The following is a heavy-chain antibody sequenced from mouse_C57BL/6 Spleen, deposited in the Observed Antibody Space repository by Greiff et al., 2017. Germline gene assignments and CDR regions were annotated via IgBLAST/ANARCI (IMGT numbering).Heavy chain of an antibody. CDR3: ARAMLLRDYAMDY. CDR1: GFTFSDYG. V-gene: IGHV5-17*01. J-gene: IGHJ4*01. CDR2: ISSGSSTI. Sequence: VQLKESGGGLVKPGGSLKLSCAASGFTFSDYGMHWVRQAPEKGLEWVAYISSGSSTIYYADTVKGRFTISRDNAKNTLFLQMTSLRSEDTAMYYCARAMLLRDYAMDYWGQGTSVTVSS. D-gene: IGHD6-5*01.